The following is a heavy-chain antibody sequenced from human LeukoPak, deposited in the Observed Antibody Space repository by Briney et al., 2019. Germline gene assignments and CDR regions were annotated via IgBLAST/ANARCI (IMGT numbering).Heavy chain of an antibody. CDR2: IYSGDNT. Sequence: QSGGSLRLSCAASGFTVSNNYMSWVRRAPGKGLEWVSVIYSGDNTYYVESVKGRFTISRDNSKNTLFLQMNRLRAEDTAVYYCAGIRVLDASFDYWGQGTLVTVSS. D-gene: IGHD2-8*01. CDR3: AGIRVLDASFDY. V-gene: IGHV3-66*02. J-gene: IGHJ4*02. CDR1: GFTVSNNY.